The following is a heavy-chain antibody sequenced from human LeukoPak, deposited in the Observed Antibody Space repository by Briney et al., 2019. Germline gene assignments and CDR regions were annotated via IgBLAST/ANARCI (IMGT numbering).Heavy chain of an antibody. CDR2: IHPEGNEK. CDR1: GFSFTNFW. J-gene: IGHJ4*02. V-gene: IGHV3-7*04. CDR3: ARGDAFSGDH. Sequence: DGSLRLSCAVSGFSFTNFWMSWVRQAPGRGLEWVANIHPEGNEKYHVESVKGRFTISRDNTKNLLFLQMNGLRVEDTAVYYCARGDAFSGDHWGQGTLVTVSS.